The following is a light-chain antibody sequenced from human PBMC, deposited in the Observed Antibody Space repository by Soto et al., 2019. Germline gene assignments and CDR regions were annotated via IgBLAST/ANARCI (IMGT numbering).Light chain of an antibody. CDR1: QSLLHSNGYNY. Sequence: DIVMTQSPLSLPVTPGEPASISCRSSQSLLHSNGYNYLDWYLQKPGLSPQLLIYLGSNRASGVPDKFSGSGSGTDFTLKISRVEAEDVGVYYCKQALQTPLTFGGGTKVEIK. CDR2: LGS. V-gene: IGKV2-28*01. CDR3: KQALQTPLT. J-gene: IGKJ4*01.